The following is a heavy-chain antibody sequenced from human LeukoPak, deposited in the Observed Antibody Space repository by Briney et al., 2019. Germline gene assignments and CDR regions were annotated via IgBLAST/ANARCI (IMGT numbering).Heavy chain of an antibody. Sequence: ASVKVFCKASGYTFTGYYMYWVRQAPGQGLEWMGWINPNSGGTNYAQKFQGRVTMTRDTSISTAHMGLSRLKSDDTAVYYCARGSTSWDYYYGMDVWGQGTTVTVSS. CDR2: INPNSGGT. J-gene: IGHJ6*02. D-gene: IGHD2-2*01. V-gene: IGHV1-2*02. CDR3: ARGSTSWDYYYGMDV. CDR1: GYTFTGYY.